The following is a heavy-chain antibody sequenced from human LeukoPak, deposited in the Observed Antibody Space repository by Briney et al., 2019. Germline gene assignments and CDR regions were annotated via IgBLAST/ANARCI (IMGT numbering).Heavy chain of an antibody. CDR3: ARRAVVVPAAIGTFDY. Sequence: GGSLRLSCAASGFTFSSYWMSWARQAPGKGLEWVANIKQDGSEKYYVDSVKGRFTISRDNAKNSLYLQMNSLRAEDTAVYYCARRAVVVPAAIGTFDYWGQGTLVTVSS. CDR1: GFTFSSYW. J-gene: IGHJ4*02. V-gene: IGHV3-7*03. CDR2: IKQDGSEK. D-gene: IGHD2-2*02.